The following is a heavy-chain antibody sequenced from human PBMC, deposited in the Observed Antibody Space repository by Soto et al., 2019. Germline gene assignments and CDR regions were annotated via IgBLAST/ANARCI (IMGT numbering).Heavy chain of an antibody. CDR2: IYYSGST. D-gene: IGHD2-2*01. V-gene: IGHV4-59*08. J-gene: IGHJ6*02. CDR1: GCSISSHY. CDR3: ARHVPYCSDTSHCAYGMDV. Sequence: TSETLSLTSTVSGCSISSHYWSWIRQPPGKGLEWIGYIYYSGSTNYNPSLKSRVTISVDTSKNQFSLKLSSVTAADTAVYYCARHVPYCSDTSHCAYGMDVWGQGTTVT.